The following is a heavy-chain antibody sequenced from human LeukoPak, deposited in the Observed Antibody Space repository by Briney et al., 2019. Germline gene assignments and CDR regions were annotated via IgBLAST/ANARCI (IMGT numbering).Heavy chain of an antibody. CDR3: ARDPDSDNAWGWFDS. CDR2: INGDGSEE. D-gene: IGHD3-16*01. Sequence: PGGSLRLSCAASGFTFSSYSMNWVRHSPGKGLEWVANINGDGSEEYYVDFVKGRFTISRANARSSLYLQMNSLRGEDTAVYYCARDPDSDNAWGWFDSWGQGTVVTVSS. V-gene: IGHV3-7*01. CDR1: GFTFSSYS. J-gene: IGHJ5*01.